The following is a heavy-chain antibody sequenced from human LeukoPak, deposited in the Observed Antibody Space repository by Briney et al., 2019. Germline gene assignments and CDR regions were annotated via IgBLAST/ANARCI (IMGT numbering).Heavy chain of an antibody. D-gene: IGHD1-26*01. CDR3: ARSRVGAKKDYYYYYMDV. J-gene: IGHJ6*03. Sequence: PSETLSLTCAVYGGSFSGYYWSWIRQPPGKGLEWIGEINHSGSTNYNPSLKSRVTISVDTSKNQFSLKLSSVTAADTAVYYCARSRVGAKKDYYYYYMDVWGKGTTVTISS. CDR1: GGSFSGYY. CDR2: INHSGST. V-gene: IGHV4-34*01.